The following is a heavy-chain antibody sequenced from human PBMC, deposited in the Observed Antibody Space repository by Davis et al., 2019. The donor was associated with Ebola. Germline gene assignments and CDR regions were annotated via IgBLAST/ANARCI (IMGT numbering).Heavy chain of an antibody. Sequence: GESLKISCAASGFTFSSYGMHWVRQAPGKGLEWVAVISYDGSNKYYADSVKGRFTISRDNSKNTLYLQMNSLRAEDTAVYYCAKFSVGGLFDYWGQGTLVTVSS. CDR1: GFTFSSYG. J-gene: IGHJ4*02. CDR2: ISYDGSNK. D-gene: IGHD3-16*01. CDR3: AKFSVGGLFDY. V-gene: IGHV3-30*18.